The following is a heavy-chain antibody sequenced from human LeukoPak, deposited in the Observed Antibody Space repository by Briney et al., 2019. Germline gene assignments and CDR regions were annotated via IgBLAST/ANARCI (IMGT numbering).Heavy chain of an antibody. CDR1: GFTFSSYA. D-gene: IGHD6-13*01. Sequence: HPGGSLRLSCAASGFTFSSYAMSWVRQAPGKGLEWVSAISGSGGSTYYADSVKGRFTISRDNSKNTLYLQMNSLRAEDTAVYYCAGIAAAGIGSFDYWGQGTLVTVSS. J-gene: IGHJ4*02. V-gene: IGHV3-23*01. CDR2: ISGSGGST. CDR3: AGIAAAGIGSFDY.